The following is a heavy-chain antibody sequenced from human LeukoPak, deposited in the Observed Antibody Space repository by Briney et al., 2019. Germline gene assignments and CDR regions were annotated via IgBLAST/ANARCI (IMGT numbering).Heavy chain of an antibody. J-gene: IGHJ4*02. CDR3: ARDQYYGSGSYYVN. Sequence: GGSLRLSCAASGFTFSSYWMNWVRQAPGKGLEWVANIKQDGSEKYYVDSVKGRFTISRDNAKNSLYLQMNSLRAEDTAVYYCARDQYYGSGSYYVNWGQGTLVTVSS. CDR1: GFTFSSYW. V-gene: IGHV3-7*01. D-gene: IGHD3-10*01. CDR2: IKQDGSEK.